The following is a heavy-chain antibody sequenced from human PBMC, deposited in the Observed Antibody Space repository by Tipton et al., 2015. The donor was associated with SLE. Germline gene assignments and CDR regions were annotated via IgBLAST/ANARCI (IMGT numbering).Heavy chain of an antibody. V-gene: IGHV4-59*12. D-gene: IGHD5-12*01. Sequence: TLSLTCTVSGGSISSYYWSWIRQPPGKGLEWIGYIYYSGSTNYNPSLKSRVTISVDTSKNQFSLKLSSVTAADTAVYYCARTIVATIRGGWFDPWGQGTLVTVSS. CDR3: ARTIVATIRGGWFDP. J-gene: IGHJ5*02. CDR2: IYYSGST. CDR1: GGSISSYY.